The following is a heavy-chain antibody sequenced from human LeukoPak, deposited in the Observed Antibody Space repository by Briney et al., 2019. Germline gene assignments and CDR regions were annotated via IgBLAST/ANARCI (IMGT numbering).Heavy chain of an antibody. CDR1: GGTFSSYA. Sequence: SVKVSCKASGGTFSSYAISWVRQAPGQGLEWMGRIIPILGIANYAQKFQGRVTITADKSTSTAYMGLSSLRSEDTAVYYCARDGTTVMGNFDYWGQGTLVTVSS. D-gene: IGHD4-17*01. J-gene: IGHJ4*02. CDR2: IIPILGIA. CDR3: ARDGTTVMGNFDY. V-gene: IGHV1-69*04.